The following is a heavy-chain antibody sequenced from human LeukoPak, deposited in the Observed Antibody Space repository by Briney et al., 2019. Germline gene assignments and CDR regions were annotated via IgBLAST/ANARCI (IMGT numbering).Heavy chain of an antibody. CDR2: TYYRSKWNN. CDR3: ARLVGASWFDS. CDR1: GDSVSTNSAT. Sequence: SQTLSLTCAISGDSVSTNSATWIWLRQSPSRGLEWLGRTYYRSKWNNDYAVSMKSRITINPDTSKNQFSLQLNSVTPEDTAVYYCARLVGASWFDSWGQGTLVTVSS. J-gene: IGHJ5*01. V-gene: IGHV6-1*01. D-gene: IGHD1-26*01.